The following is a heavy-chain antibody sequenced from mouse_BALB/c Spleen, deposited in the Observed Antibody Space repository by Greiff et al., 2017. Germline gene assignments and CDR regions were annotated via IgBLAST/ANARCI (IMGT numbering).Heavy chain of an antibody. J-gene: IGHJ3*01. CDR1: GYAFTNYL. Sequence: VQLQESGAELVRPGTSVKVSCKASGYAFTNYLIEWVKQRPGQGLEWIGVINPGSGGTNYNEKFKGNATLTADKSSSTAYMQLSSLTSDDSAVYFCARGGYYGSSEAWFAYWGQGTLVTVSA. CDR3: ARGGYYGSSEAWFAY. CDR2: INPGSGGT. D-gene: IGHD1-1*01. V-gene: IGHV1-54*01.